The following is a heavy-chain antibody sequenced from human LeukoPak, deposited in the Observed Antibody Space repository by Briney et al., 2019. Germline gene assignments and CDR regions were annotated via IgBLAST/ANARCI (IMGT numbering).Heavy chain of an antibody. V-gene: IGHV1-8*01. Sequence: ASVKVSCKASGYTFTSYDINWVRQAPGQGLEWMGWMNPNSGNTGYAQKFQGRVTMTRNTSISTAYMELSSLRSKDTAVYYCASVEGSGWPFDYWGQGTLVTVSS. D-gene: IGHD6-19*01. CDR1: GYTFTSYD. CDR3: ASVEGSGWPFDY. CDR2: MNPNSGNT. J-gene: IGHJ4*02.